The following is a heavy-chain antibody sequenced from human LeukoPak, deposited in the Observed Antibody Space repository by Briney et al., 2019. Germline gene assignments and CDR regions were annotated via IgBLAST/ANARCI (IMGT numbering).Heavy chain of an antibody. CDR3: ARDNSVGDYAWWFDP. CDR1: GYAFTRHY. J-gene: IGHJ5*02. Sequence: ASVKVSCKASGYAFTRHYMHWVRQAPGQGLEWMGLINPSGSSTIYTQKFQGRVTMTRDMSTSTDYMELSSLRSEDTAVYYCARDNSVGDYAWWFDPWGQGTLVTVSS. V-gene: IGHV1-46*01. CDR2: INPSGSST. D-gene: IGHD1-26*01.